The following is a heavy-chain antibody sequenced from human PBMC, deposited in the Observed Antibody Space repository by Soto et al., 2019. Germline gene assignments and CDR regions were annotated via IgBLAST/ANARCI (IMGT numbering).Heavy chain of an antibody. CDR3: ARGLLLWFGEKSYAFDI. D-gene: IGHD3-10*01. CDR1: GYTFTSYD. CDR2: MNPNSGNT. Sequence: ASVKVSCKASGYTFTSYDINWVRQATGQGLEWMGWMNPNSGNTGYAQKFQGRVTMTRNTSISTAHMELSSLRSEDTAVYYCARGLLLWFGEKSYAFDIWGQGTMVTVSS. V-gene: IGHV1-8*01. J-gene: IGHJ3*02.